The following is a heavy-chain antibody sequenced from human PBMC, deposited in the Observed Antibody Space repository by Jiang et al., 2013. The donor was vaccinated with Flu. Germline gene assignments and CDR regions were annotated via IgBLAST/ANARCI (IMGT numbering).Heavy chain of an antibody. V-gene: IGHV3-7*03. CDR3: AKARDWENYYFYSMDV. CDR2: IKQDGSEK. Sequence: QLLESGGGLVQPGGSLRLSCAASGFTFSSYWMSWVRQAPGKGLEWVANIKQDGSEKYYVDSVKGRFTISRDNAKNSLYLQMNSLRAEDTAVYYCAKARDWENYYFYSMDVWGQGTTVTVSS. J-gene: IGHJ6*02. CDR1: GFTFSSYW. D-gene: IGHD2-21*02.